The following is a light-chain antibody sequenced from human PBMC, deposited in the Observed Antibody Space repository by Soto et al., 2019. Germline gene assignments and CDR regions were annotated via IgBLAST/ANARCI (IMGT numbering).Light chain of an antibody. V-gene: IGKV1-39*01. Sequence: DIQITQSASSLSASVGDRFTITFLASQSISNYLAWYQQKPGKVPKLLIYAASSLQSGVPSRFSGSGSGTDFTLTISSLQPEDFATYYCQQSYTTPVTFGQGTRLEIK. CDR1: QSISNY. J-gene: IGKJ5*01. CDR3: QQSYTTPVT. CDR2: AAS.